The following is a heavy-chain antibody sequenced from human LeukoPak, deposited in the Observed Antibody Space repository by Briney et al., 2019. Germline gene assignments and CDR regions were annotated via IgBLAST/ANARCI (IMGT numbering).Heavy chain of an antibody. Sequence: SETLSLTCTVSGGSISSSSYYWGWIRQPPGKGLEWIGSIYYSGSTYYNPSLKSRVTISVDTSKNQFSLKLSSVTAADTAVYYCASQPLAVGAFDIWGQGTMVTVSS. CDR1: GGSISSSSYY. CDR3: ASQPLAVGAFDI. D-gene: IGHD6-19*01. J-gene: IGHJ3*02. CDR2: IYYSGST. V-gene: IGHV4-39*07.